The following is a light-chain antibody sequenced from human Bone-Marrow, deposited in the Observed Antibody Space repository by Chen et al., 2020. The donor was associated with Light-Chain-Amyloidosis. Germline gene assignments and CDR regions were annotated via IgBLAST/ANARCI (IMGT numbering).Light chain of an antibody. Sequence: QSALTQPPSASGSLGQSVTISCAGTSGDLGGYDLFSCYQQHPGKAPKLMIHEGTKGPSGVRARFSGSKSGNTACLTVSGLQAEDEAEYDCCSCAGNDEWVFGGGTKLTVL. V-gene: IGLV2-8*01. CDR3: CSCAGNDEWV. CDR1: SGDLGGYDL. J-gene: IGLJ3*02. CDR2: EGT.